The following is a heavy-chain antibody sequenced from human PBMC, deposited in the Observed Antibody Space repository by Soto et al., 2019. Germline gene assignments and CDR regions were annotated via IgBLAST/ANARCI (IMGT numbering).Heavy chain of an antibody. CDR3: ATKPLGYCSGGSCPLDPTNWFDP. D-gene: IGHD2-15*01. Sequence: GASVKVSCKASGYTFTGYYMHWVRQAPGQGLEWMGGIIPIFGTANYAQKFQGRVTITADESTSTAYMELSSLRSEDTAVYYCATKPLGYCSGGSCPLDPTNWFDPWGQGTLVTVSS. CDR1: GYTFTGYY. CDR2: IIPIFGTA. V-gene: IGHV1-69*13. J-gene: IGHJ5*02.